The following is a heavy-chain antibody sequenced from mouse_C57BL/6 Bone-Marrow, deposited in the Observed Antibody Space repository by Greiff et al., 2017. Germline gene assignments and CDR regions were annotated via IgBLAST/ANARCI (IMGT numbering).Heavy chain of an antibody. Sequence: VQLQQSGAELVRPGASVKLSCTASGFNIKDDYMHWVKQRPEQGLEWIGWIDPENGDTEYASKFQGKATITADPSSNTAYLQLSSLTSEDTAVYYCTTLRRGYVYFDVWGTGTTVTVSS. J-gene: IGHJ1*03. D-gene: IGHD2-2*01. CDR1: GFNIKDDY. CDR3: TTLRRGYVYFDV. V-gene: IGHV14-4*01. CDR2: IDPENGDT.